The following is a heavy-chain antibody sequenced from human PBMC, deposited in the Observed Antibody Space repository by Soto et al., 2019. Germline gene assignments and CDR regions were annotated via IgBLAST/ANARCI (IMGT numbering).Heavy chain of an antibody. CDR3: VRGAYSSSHLGRDH. CDR1: GFTFSNYG. CDR2: IWFEGSNK. J-gene: IGHJ4*02. V-gene: IGHV3-33*01. D-gene: IGHD6-13*01. Sequence: QVQLVESGGGMVQPGRSLRLSCAASGFTFSNYGMHGFRQGPGTGRDWVAVIWFEGSNKSYADSVKGRFTISRDNSENMLYLQINSLRAEDTALYYCVRGAYSSSHLGRDHLGQGILVTVSS.